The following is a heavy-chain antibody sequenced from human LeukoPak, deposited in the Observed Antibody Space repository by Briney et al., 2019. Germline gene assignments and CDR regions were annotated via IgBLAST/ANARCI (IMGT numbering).Heavy chain of an antibody. CDR3: ARPLNSSSWSRWYFDL. J-gene: IGHJ2*01. CDR1: GGSISSGGYY. Sequence: PSETLSLTCTVSGGSISSGGYYWSWIRQHPGKGLEWIGYIYYSGSTYYNPSLKSRVTISVDTSKNQFSLKLSSVTAADTAVYYCARPLNSSSWSRWYFDLWGRGTLVTVSS. D-gene: IGHD6-13*01. CDR2: IYYSGST. V-gene: IGHV4-31*03.